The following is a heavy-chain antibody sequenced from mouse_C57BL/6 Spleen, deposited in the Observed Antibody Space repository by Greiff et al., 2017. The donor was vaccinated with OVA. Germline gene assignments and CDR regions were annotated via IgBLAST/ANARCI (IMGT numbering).Heavy chain of an antibody. CDR3: TASSSGYVLDY. CDR2: IRLRSDNYAT. V-gene: IGHV6-3*01. CDR1: GFTFSNYW. D-gene: IGHD3-2*02. J-gene: IGHJ2*01. Sequence: EVQGVESGGGLVQPGGSMKLSCVASGFTFSNYWMNWVRQSPEKGLEWVAQIRLRSDNYATHYAESVKGRFTISRDDSTSSVYLQMHNLRAEDTGMYYCTASSSGYVLDYWGQGTTLTVSS.